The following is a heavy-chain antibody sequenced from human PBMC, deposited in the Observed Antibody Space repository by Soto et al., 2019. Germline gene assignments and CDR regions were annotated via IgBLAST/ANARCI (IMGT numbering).Heavy chain of an antibody. V-gene: IGHV1-69*01. D-gene: IGHD5-12*01. CDR3: ARRREMATIDYYYGMDV. CDR2: IIPIFGTA. J-gene: IGHJ6*04. Sequence: QGQLVQSGAEVKKPGSSVKVSCKASGGTFSSYAISWLRQAPGQGLEWMGGIIPIFGTANYAQKFQGRVTITADEHTSTGDMELISRRSEDTSVYYGARRREMATIDYYYGMDVWGKVTTVTVSS. CDR1: GGTFSSYA.